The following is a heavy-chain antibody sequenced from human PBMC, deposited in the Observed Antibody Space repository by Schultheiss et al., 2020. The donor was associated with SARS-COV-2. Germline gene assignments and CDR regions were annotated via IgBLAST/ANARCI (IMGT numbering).Heavy chain of an antibody. D-gene: IGHD6-13*01. Sequence: GGSLRLSCAASGFTFSSYAMSWVRQAPGKGLEWVSAISGSGGSTYYADSVKGRFTISRDNSKNTLSLQMNSLRAEDTAVYYCARGDSSSWYSGLHYYYGMDVWGQGTTVTVSS. CDR3: ARGDSSSWYSGLHYYYGMDV. V-gene: IGHV3-23*01. CDR2: ISGSGGST. CDR1: GFTFSSYA. J-gene: IGHJ6*02.